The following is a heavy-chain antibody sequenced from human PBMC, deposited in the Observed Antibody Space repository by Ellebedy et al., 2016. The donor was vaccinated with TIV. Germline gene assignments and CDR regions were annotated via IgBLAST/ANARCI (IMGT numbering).Heavy chain of an antibody. D-gene: IGHD3-16*01. CDR2: NTPITEGGTG. Sequence: GGSLRLXXVASGLTVTDTYMYWVGMAPGRGLGWFGHNTPITEGGTGDYAAPVRGRFTVSRDESLNTLYLEMNSLKTEDTSTYYCTSHWGFDFWGQGTVVTVSS. V-gene: IGHV3-15*01. J-gene: IGHJ3*01. CDR1: GLTVTDTY. CDR3: TSHWGFDF.